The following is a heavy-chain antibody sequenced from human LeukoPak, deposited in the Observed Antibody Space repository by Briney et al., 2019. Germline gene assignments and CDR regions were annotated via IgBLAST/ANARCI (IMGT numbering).Heavy chain of an antibody. V-gene: IGHV4-38-2*02. J-gene: IGHJ4*02. Sequence: PSETLSLTCTVSGYSISSGYYWGWIRQPPGKGLEWIGSIYHSGSTNYNPSLKSRVTISVDTSKNQFSLKLSSVTAADTAVYYCALTRYGDYVDYWGQGTLVTVSS. D-gene: IGHD4-17*01. CDR2: IYHSGST. CDR3: ALTRYGDYVDY. CDR1: GYSISSGYY.